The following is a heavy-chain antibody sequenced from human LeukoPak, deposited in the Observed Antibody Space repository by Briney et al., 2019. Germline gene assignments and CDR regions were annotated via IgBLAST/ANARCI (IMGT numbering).Heavy chain of an antibody. CDR3: TRGRLITMLYRDWLDP. D-gene: IGHD3-10*02. CDR2: MNPNNGDT. V-gene: IGHV1-2*02. Sequence: ASVKVSCKASGYTFTSYDINWVRQATGQGLGWMGWMNPNNGDTNYAQNFQGRVTMTRDTSISTAYMELSRPRSDDTAVYYCTRGRLITMLYRDWLDPWGQGTLVTVSS. J-gene: IGHJ5*02. CDR1: GYTFTSYD.